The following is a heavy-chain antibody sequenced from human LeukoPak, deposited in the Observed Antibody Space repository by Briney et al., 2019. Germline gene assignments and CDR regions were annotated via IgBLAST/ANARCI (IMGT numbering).Heavy chain of an antibody. J-gene: IGHJ4*02. D-gene: IGHD3-22*01. CDR2: VSYSGGT. V-gene: IGHV4-59*01. CDR1: SGAISSYY. Sequence: SETLSLTCTVSSGAISSYYWSWVRQPPGKGLEWMGYVSYSGGTYYNPSLKSRVTISVDTSKKKFSLRLTSATAADTAVYYCARLYYYDSRSYNHPYSDSWGQGSLVTVSS. CDR3: ARLYYYDSRSYNHPYSDS.